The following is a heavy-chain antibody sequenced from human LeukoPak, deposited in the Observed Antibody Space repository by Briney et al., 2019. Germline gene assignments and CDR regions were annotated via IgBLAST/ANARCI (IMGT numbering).Heavy chain of an antibody. V-gene: IGHV3-30*04. CDR1: GFTFSSYA. D-gene: IGHD3-10*01. J-gene: IGHJ4*02. CDR2: ISYDGSNK. Sequence: PGGSLRLSCAASGFTFSSYAMHWVRQAPGKGLEWVAVISYDGSNKYYADSVKGRFTISRDNAKNSLYLQLNSLRAEDTAVYYCAKDGSGSYYPDYWGQGTLVTVSS. CDR3: AKDGSGSYYPDY.